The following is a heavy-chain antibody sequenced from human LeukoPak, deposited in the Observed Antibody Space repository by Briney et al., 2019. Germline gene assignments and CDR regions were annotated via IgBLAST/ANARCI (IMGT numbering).Heavy chain of an antibody. Sequence: GGSLRPSCAASGFTFSSYWMHWVRQAPGKGLVWVSRINSDGSSRSYADSVKGRFTISRDNAKNTLYLQMNSLRAEDTAVYYCAHYDSSSYHAFDIWGQGTMVTVSS. CDR1: GFTFSSYW. CDR3: AHYDSSSYHAFDI. D-gene: IGHD3-22*01. CDR2: INSDGSSR. J-gene: IGHJ3*02. V-gene: IGHV3-74*01.